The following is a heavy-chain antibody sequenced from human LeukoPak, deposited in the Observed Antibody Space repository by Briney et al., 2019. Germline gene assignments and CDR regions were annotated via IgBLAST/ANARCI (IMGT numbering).Heavy chain of an antibody. CDR1: GFSFSSYS. CDR3: ARPSGYYAFDS. D-gene: IGHD3-22*01. Sequence: GGSLRLSCEASGFSFSSYSMDWVRQAPGKGLERGASITSGSRYLYYGDSVKGRFTVSRDNTKNSLHLQMNSLRVDDTAVYYCARPSGYYAFDSWGQGTLVTVSS. CDR2: ITSGSRYL. V-gene: IGHV3-21*06. J-gene: IGHJ4*02.